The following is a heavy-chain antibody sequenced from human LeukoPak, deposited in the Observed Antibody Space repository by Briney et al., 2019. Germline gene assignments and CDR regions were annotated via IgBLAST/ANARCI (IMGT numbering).Heavy chain of an antibody. CDR1: GFILDTFS. D-gene: IGHD3-3*01. Sequence: GGSLRLSCAASGFILDTFSMNWVRQAPGKGLEWVSSMSSSGSYIHYADSVKGRFTISRDIGKKSLYLQMNSLRAEDTAVYFCARTEDFWSGYSDYWGQGTLVTVSS. CDR2: MSSSGSYI. J-gene: IGHJ4*02. CDR3: ARTEDFWSGYSDY. V-gene: IGHV3-21*01.